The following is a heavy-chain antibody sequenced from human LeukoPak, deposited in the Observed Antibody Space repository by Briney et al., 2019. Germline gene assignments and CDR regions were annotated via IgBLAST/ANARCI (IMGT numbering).Heavy chain of an antibody. CDR1: GFTFSSYE. D-gene: IGHD6-13*01. Sequence: GGSLRLSCAASGFTFSSYEMNWVRQAPGKGLEWASYISGRGSTIYYADSVKGRFTISRDNAKNSLYLQMNSLRAEDTALYYCARVFGQQLVLDYWGQGTLVTVSS. CDR2: ISGRGSTI. J-gene: IGHJ4*02. CDR3: ARVFGQQLVLDY. V-gene: IGHV3-48*03.